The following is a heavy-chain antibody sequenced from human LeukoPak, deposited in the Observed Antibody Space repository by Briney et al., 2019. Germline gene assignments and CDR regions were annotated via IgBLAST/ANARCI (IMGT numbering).Heavy chain of an antibody. CDR2: ISAYNSNT. V-gene: IGHV1-18*01. CDR3: VRVGGGDLHDAFDI. CDR1: GYTFTSYG. Sequence: ASVKVSCKASGYTFTSYGISWVRQAPGQGLEWMGWISAYNSNTNYAQKLQGRVTMTTDTSTSTAYMELRSLRSDDTAVYYCVRVGGGDLHDAFDIWGQGTMVTVSS. D-gene: IGHD2-21*02. J-gene: IGHJ3*02.